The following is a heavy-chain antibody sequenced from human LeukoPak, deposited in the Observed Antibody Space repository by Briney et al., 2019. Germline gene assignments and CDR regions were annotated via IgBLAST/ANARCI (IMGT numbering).Heavy chain of an antibody. CDR2: IYSGGST. Sequence: GGSLRLSCAASGFTVSSNYMSWVRQAPGKGLEWVSVIYSGGSTYYADSVKGRFTISRDNSKNTLYLQMNSLRAEDTAVYYCAKEAPGIAAAGFWGQGTLVTVSS. CDR1: GFTVSSNY. V-gene: IGHV3-53*01. D-gene: IGHD6-13*01. J-gene: IGHJ4*02. CDR3: AKEAPGIAAAGF.